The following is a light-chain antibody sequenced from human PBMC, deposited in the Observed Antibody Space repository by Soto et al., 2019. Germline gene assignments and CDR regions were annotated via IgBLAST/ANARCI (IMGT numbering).Light chain of an antibody. CDR2: DAS. CDR3: QHYNGYPYT. CDR1: PSIDNW. V-gene: IGKV1-5*01. J-gene: IGKJ2*01. Sequence: DLPNAPSSSPLVAALRGKGNNTYPGRPSIDNWLAWYQQKPGKAPQLLIYDASRVKTGVPSRFTASGSGTEFTLTINPLQADDSATYFCQHYNGYPYTFGPGTKVDIK.